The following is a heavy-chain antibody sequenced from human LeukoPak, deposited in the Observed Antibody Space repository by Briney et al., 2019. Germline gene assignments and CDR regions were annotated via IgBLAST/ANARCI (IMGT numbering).Heavy chain of an antibody. CDR3: ARDPPRSITFGGVIEDY. D-gene: IGHD3-16*02. J-gene: IGHJ4*02. CDR1: GYTFTSYY. CDR2: INPSGGST. Sequence: ASVKVSCKASGYTFTSYYMHWVRQAPGQGLEWTGIINPSGGSTSYAQKFQGRVTMTRDTSTSTVYMELSSLRSEDTAVYYCARDPPRSITFGGVIEDYWGQGTLVTVSS. V-gene: IGHV1-46*01.